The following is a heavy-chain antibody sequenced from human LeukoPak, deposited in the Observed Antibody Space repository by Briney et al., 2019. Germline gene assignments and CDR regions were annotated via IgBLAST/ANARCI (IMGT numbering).Heavy chain of an antibody. J-gene: IGHJ4*02. V-gene: IGHV4-34*01. CDR2: INHSGST. D-gene: IGHD2-2*01. CDR1: GGSFSGYY. CDR3: ARDIVVVPAARAFDY. Sequence: ETLSLTCAVYGGSFSGYYWSWIRQPPGKGLEWIGEINHSGSTNYNPSLKSRVTISVDTSKNQFSLKLSSVTAADTAVYYCARDIVVVPAARAFDYWGQGTLVTASS.